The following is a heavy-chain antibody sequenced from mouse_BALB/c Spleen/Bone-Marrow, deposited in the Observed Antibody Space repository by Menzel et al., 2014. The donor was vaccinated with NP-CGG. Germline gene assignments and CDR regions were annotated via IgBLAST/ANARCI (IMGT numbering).Heavy chain of an antibody. D-gene: IGHD1-1*01. V-gene: IGHV14-3*02. Sequence: EVKLQEPGAELVKPGASVKLSCTASGFNIKDTYMHWVRQRPEQGLEWIGRIDPANGNTKYDPKFQGKATITADTSSNTAYLQLSSLTSEGTAVYYCASYYYGRSSFTYWGQGTLVTVSA. J-gene: IGHJ3*01. CDR3: ASYYYGRSSFTY. CDR2: IDPANGNT. CDR1: GFNIKDTY.